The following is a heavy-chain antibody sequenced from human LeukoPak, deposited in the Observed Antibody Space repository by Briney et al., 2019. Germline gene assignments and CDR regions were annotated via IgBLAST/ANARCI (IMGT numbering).Heavy chain of an antibody. Sequence: TSETLSLTCTVSGGSIIIGNYYCSSIRQPPGKCLEWIGYIYYSGSTYYNPSLKSRVTISVDTSKNQFSLKLSSVTAADTAVYYCARGPYSNYGQFDYWGEGTLVSVCS. D-gene: IGHD4-11*01. V-gene: IGHV4-30-4*08. CDR2: IYYSGST. CDR1: GGSIIIGNYY. CDR3: ARGPYSNYGQFDY. J-gene: IGHJ4*02.